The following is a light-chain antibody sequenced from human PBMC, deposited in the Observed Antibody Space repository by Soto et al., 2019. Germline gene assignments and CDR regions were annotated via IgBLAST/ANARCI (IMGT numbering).Light chain of an antibody. Sequence: LTQPASVSGSPGQSVTISCTGTSTDFVSYNRVSWYQQPPGTAPKLMIYEVSKRPSGVPDRFSGSKSGNTASLTISGLQAADEADYYCSLYTSENAYVFGTGTKVTVL. CDR2: EVS. CDR1: STDFVSYNR. J-gene: IGLJ1*01. CDR3: SLYTSENAYV. V-gene: IGLV2-18*01.